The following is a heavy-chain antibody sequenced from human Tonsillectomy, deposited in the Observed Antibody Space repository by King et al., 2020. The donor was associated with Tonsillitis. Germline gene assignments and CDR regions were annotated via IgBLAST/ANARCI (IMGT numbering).Heavy chain of an antibody. D-gene: IGHD2-15*01. J-gene: IGHJ5*02. CDR2: ISDSGSYI. Sequence: VQLVESGGGLVRPGGSLRLSCAASGFSFSDYYMHWIRQAPGKGLEWVSYISDSGSYIYYAGSVKGRFTISRDNAKNSLFLQMNSLRAEDTAGYYCARGELEYCSGGSCDILHNWFDPWGQGTLVTVSS. CDR3: ARGELEYCSGGSCDILHNWFDP. CDR1: GFSFSDYY. V-gene: IGHV3-11*01.